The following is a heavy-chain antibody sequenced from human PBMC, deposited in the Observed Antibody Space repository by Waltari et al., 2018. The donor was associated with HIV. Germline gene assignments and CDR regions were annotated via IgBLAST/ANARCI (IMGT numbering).Heavy chain of an antibody. V-gene: IGHV3-23*01. CDR1: GFTFSSYA. Sequence: EVQLLESGGGLVQPGGSLRLSCAASGFTFSSYAMSWVRQAPGKGLEWVSAISGSGGSTYYADSVKGRFTISRDNSKNTLYLQMNSLRAEDTAVYYCAKESPHEGYSGYDGRRIGFDPWGQGTLVTVSS. CDR2: ISGSGGST. J-gene: IGHJ5*02. D-gene: IGHD5-12*01. CDR3: AKESPHEGYSGYDGRRIGFDP.